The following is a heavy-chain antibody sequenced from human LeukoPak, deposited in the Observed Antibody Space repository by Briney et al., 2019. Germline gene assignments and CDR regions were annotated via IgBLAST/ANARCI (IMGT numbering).Heavy chain of an antibody. V-gene: IGHV3-74*01. J-gene: IGHJ4*02. Sequence: PPGGPLRLSCAASVFTFSSYWMHWVRKAPGKRLVWVSRINSDGSSTSYADSVKGRFTISRDNAKNTLYLQMNSLRAEDTAVYYCARETDSSGYYEDYWGQGTLVTVSS. CDR3: ARETDSSGYYEDY. CDR1: VFTFSSYW. CDR2: INSDGSST. D-gene: IGHD3-22*01.